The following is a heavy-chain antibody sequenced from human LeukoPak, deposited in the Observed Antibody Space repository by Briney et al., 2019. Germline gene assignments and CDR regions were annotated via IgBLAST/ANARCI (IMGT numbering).Heavy chain of an antibody. V-gene: IGHV1-18*01. CDR2: IIVHIVNT. J-gene: IGHJ6*03. Sequence: ASRKVSCKASVYTFTSFVICRVRPALGQGLEWMLWIIVHIVNTNYAQKLQRRVTMTTDTTTSTAYMELRSLRSDDTAVYYCARGLQLAYWSGGSCLPHPYYYYMDVWGKGTTVTV. CDR3: ARGLQLAYWSGGSCLPHPYYYYMDV. CDR1: VYTFTSFV. D-gene: IGHD2-15*01.